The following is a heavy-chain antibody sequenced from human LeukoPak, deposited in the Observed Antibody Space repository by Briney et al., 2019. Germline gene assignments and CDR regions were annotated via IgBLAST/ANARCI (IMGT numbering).Heavy chain of an antibody. V-gene: IGHV4-59*08. CDR2: IYYSGST. CDR1: GGSISSYY. J-gene: IGHJ4*02. D-gene: IGHD6-19*01. CDR3: ARGPSGWYVVDY. Sequence: SETLSLTCTVSGGSISSYYWSWIWQPPGKGLEWIGYIYYSGSTNYNPSLKSRVTISVDTSKNQFSLKLSSVTAADTAVYYCARGPSGWYVVDYWGQGTLVTVSS.